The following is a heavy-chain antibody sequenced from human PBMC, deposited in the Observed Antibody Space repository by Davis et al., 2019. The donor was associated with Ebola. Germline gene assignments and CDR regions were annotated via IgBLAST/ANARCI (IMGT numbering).Heavy chain of an antibody. Sequence: GESLKISCAASGFTFSSYWMSWVRQAPGKGLEWVANIKQDGSEKYYVDSVKGRFTISRDNAKNSLYLQMNSLRAEDTAVYYCVKDSPGDYYGSGSGSWGQGTLVTVSS. J-gene: IGHJ5*02. CDR2: IKQDGSEK. CDR3: VKDSPGDYYGSGSGS. CDR1: GFTFSSYW. D-gene: IGHD3-10*01. V-gene: IGHV3-7*04.